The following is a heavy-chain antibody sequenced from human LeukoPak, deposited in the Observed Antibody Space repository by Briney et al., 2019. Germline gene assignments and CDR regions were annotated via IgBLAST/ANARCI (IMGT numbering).Heavy chain of an antibody. CDR1: GYTFTSYY. J-gene: IGHJ4*02. Sequence: GASVKVSCKASGYTFTSYYMHWVRQAPGQGLEWMGIINPSGGSTSYAQKFQGRVTMTRDTSTSTVYMGLSSLRSEDTAVYYCASVGGDSSSWVPFDYWGQGTLVTVSS. CDR3: ASVGGDSSSWVPFDY. V-gene: IGHV1-46*03. CDR2: INPSGGST. D-gene: IGHD6-13*01.